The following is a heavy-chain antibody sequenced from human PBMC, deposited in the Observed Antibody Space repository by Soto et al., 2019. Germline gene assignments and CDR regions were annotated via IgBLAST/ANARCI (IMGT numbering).Heavy chain of an antibody. Sequence: QVQLVQSGTEVKKPGSSVKVSCKASGDTFSFYTINWVRQAPGLGLEWVGRINPIVSMSNYAQKFQGRVSWTAEKSTSTAYMELRCLRSGVTAMYFCAASYGSGYRAFDYWCQGALVIVSS. CDR1: GDTFSFYT. CDR2: INPIVSMS. D-gene: IGHD3-10*01. J-gene: IGHJ4*02. V-gene: IGHV1-69*02. CDR3: AASYGSGYRAFDY.